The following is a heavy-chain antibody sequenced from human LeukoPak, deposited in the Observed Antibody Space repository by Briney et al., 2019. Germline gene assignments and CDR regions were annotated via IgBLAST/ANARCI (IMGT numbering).Heavy chain of an antibody. Sequence: GASVKVSCKASGYTFTGYYMHWVRQAPGQGLEWMGWINPNSGGTNYAQKFQGRVTMTRDTSISTAYMELSRLRSDDTAVYYCARGRYYGSGSYPRSFWGQGTLVTVSS. CDR2: INPNSGGT. CDR1: GYTFTGYY. V-gene: IGHV1-2*02. CDR3: ARGRYYGSGSYPRSF. J-gene: IGHJ4*02. D-gene: IGHD3-10*01.